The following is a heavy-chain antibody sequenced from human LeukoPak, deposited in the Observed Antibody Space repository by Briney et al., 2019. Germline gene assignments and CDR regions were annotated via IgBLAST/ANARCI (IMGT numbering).Heavy chain of an antibody. V-gene: IGHV1-24*01. D-gene: IGHD3-16*01. J-gene: IGHJ3*02. CDR3: ALNFGGALLAAFDI. Sequence: GASVKVSCKVSGYTLTELSMHWVRQAPGKGLEWMGGFDPEDGETIYAQKFQGRVTMTEDTSTDTAYMELSSLRSEDTAVYYCALNFGGALLAAFDIWGQGTMVTVSS. CDR2: FDPEDGET. CDR1: GYTLTELS.